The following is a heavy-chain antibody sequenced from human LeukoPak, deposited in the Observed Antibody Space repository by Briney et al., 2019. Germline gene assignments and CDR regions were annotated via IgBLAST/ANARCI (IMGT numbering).Heavy chain of an antibody. D-gene: IGHD3-22*01. CDR1: GYSFTSYW. CDR3: ARLVGYYYDSSGYYPEYFQH. V-gene: IGHV5-51*01. Sequence: GESLKISCEGSGYSFTSYWIGWVRQMPGKGLEWMGIIYPGDSDTRYSPSFQGQVTISADKSISTAYLQWSSLKASDTAMYYCARLVGYYYDSSGYYPEYFQHWGQGTLVTVSS. J-gene: IGHJ1*01. CDR2: IYPGDSDT.